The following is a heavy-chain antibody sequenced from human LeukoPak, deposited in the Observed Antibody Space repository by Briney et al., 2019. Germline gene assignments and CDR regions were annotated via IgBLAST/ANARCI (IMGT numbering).Heavy chain of an antibody. CDR3: ARHAGLRFLEWLLPTDY. V-gene: IGHV3-21*01. CDR2: ISSSSRYI. J-gene: IGHJ4*02. CDR1: GFTFSSYS. Sequence: GGSLRLSCAASGFTFSSYSMNWVRQAPGKGREGGSSISSSSRYIYYAESVKGRFTISRDNAKNSLYLQMNSLRAEDTAVYYCARHAGLRFLEWLLPTDYWGQGTLVTVSS. D-gene: IGHD3-3*01.